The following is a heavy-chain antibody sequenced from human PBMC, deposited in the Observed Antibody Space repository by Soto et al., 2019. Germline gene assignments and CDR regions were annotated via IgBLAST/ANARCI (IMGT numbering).Heavy chain of an antibody. CDR1: GFTFSNHG. D-gene: IGHD6-19*01. CDR2: IWYDGSKK. J-gene: IGHJ4*02. Sequence: QVQLVESGGGVVQPGRSLGLSCAASGFTFSNHGMHWVRQAPGKGLEWVAVIWYDGSKKYYADSVKGRFTISRDDSKNTLYLQMNSLRAEDTAVYYCARDPYSSFDYWGQGTLVTVSS. CDR3: ARDPYSSFDY. V-gene: IGHV3-33*01.